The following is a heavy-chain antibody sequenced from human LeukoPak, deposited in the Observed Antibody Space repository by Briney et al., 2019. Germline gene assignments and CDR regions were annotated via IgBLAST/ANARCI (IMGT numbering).Heavy chain of an antibody. CDR1: GGSFSGYY. Sequence: PSETLSLTCAVYGGSFSGYYWSWIRQPPGKGLEWIGEINHSGSTNYNPSLKSRVTISVDTSKNQFSLKLSSVTAADTAVYYCARGRSYYDSSGYYTGAAFDIWGQGTMVTVFS. J-gene: IGHJ3*02. CDR3: ARGRSYYDSSGYYTGAAFDI. CDR2: INHSGST. D-gene: IGHD3-22*01. V-gene: IGHV4-34*01.